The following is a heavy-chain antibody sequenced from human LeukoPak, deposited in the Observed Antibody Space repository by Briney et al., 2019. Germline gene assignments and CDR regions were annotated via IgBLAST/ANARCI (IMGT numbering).Heavy chain of an antibody. CDR1: GFTFNNYG. Sequence: PGGSLRLSCAASGFTFNNYGMHWVRQAPGKGLEWVAFIRYDGSNKYYADSVKGRFTISRDNSNNTLYLQMNSLRAEDTAVYYCARVLLRGVMFGAFASWGQGTLVTVSS. J-gene: IGHJ4*02. CDR2: IRYDGSNK. V-gene: IGHV3-30*02. D-gene: IGHD3-10*01. CDR3: ARVLLRGVMFGAFAS.